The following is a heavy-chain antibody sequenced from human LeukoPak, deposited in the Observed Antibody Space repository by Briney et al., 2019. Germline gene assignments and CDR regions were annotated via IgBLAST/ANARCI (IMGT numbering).Heavy chain of an antibody. J-gene: IGHJ5*02. CDR2: IIPIFGTA. CDR3: ARTPTDSGSYHNWFDP. D-gene: IGHD1-26*01. CDR1: GGTFSSYA. Sequence: GASVNVSCKASGGTFSSYAISWVRPAPGQGLEWMGGIIPIFGTANYAQKFQGRVTITTDESTSTAYMELSSLRSEDTAVYYCARTPTDSGSYHNWFDPWGQGTLVTVSS. V-gene: IGHV1-69*05.